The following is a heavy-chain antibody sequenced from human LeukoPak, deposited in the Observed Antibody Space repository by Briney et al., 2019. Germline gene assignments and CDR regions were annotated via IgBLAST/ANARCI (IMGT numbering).Heavy chain of an antibody. Sequence: SGGSLRLSCAASGFTFSDYYMSWIRQAPGKGLEWVSYISSSGSTIYYADSVKDRFTISRDNAKNSLYLQMNSLRAEDTAVYYCARERPDYYYYMDVWGKGTTVTVSS. V-gene: IGHV3-11*04. CDR3: ARERPDYYYYMDV. D-gene: IGHD1-14*01. CDR2: ISSSGSTI. J-gene: IGHJ6*03. CDR1: GFTFSDYY.